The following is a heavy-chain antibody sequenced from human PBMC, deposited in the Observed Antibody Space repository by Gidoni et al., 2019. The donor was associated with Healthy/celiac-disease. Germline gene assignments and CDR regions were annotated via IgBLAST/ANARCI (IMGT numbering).Heavy chain of an antibody. V-gene: IGHV1-3*01. Sequence: QLQLVQSGAEVKKPGASVKVSCKASGYNFTSYAMHWVRQAPGKRLEWIGWNNAGNGNTKYAQKFQGRVTINRDTSASTAYMELSSLRSEDTAVYYCARNLRKHYDSSGYGYNWFDPWGQGTLVTVSS. D-gene: IGHD3-22*01. CDR2: NNAGNGNT. CDR3: ARNLRKHYDSSGYGYNWFDP. CDR1: GYNFTSYA. J-gene: IGHJ5*02.